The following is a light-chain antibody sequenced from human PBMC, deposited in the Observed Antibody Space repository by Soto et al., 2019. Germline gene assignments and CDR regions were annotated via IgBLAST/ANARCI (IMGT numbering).Light chain of an antibody. CDR3: QQYHIYPLS. CDR2: GAS. CDR1: HDIGNK. J-gene: IGKJ4*01. V-gene: IGKV1-16*02. Sequence: DIQMTQSPSSLSASVGDRVIITCRASHDIGNKIAWFQQKPGKGPKSLIYGASILQSGVPSKFIGSRSATDFTLTISSLQPEDFATYYCQQYHIYPLSFGGGTKLEIK.